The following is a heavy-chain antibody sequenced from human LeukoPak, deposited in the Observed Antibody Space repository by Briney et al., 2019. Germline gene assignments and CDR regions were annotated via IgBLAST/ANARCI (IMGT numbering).Heavy chain of an antibody. CDR1: VFTFSSYS. CDR3: AKDDDWGRFNH. J-gene: IGHJ1*01. D-gene: IGHD3-16*01. V-gene: IGHV3-23*01. Sequence: GGSLRLSCAASVFTFSSYSMNWVRQAPGKGVEWVSGISSRGDITYYKDSVRGRFTISRDNFKKTVSLQLNSLRAEDTAMYYCAKDDDWGRFNHWGQGTLVTVSS. CDR2: ISSRGDIT.